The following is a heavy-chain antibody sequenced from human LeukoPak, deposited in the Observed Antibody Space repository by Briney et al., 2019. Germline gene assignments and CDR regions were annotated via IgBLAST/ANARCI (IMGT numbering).Heavy chain of an antibody. V-gene: IGHV3-53*01. CDR2: ISGGGST. J-gene: IGHJ4*02. CDR1: GFSVSSNY. CDR3: AKAHPCSGGSCYSPFDY. Sequence: GGSLRLSCAASGFSVSSNYMSWVRQAPGKGLEWVSAISGGGSTYYADSVKGRFTISRDNSKNTLYLQMNSLRAEDTAVYYCAKAHPCSGGSCYSPFDYWGQGTLVTVSS. D-gene: IGHD2-15*01.